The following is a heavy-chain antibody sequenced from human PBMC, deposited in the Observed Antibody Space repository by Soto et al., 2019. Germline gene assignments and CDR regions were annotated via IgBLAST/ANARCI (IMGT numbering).Heavy chain of an antibody. V-gene: IGHV2-5*01. Sequence: QITLKESGPTLVKPTQTLTLTFTFSGCSLSTSGVGVGWIRQPPGKALEWLALIYWNDDKRYSPSLKSRLTITKDTSKTQVVLTMTNMDPVDTATYYCAHVHDDFCSGYYNNWFDPWGQGTLVTVS. CDR1: GCSLSTSGVG. D-gene: IGHD3-3*01. CDR3: AHVHDDFCSGYYNNWFDP. CDR2: IYWNDDK. J-gene: IGHJ5*02.